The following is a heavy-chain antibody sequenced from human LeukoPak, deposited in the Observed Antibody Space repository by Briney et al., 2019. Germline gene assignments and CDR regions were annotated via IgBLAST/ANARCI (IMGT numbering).Heavy chain of an antibody. CDR3: ARDRRLRYCSGGSCYSTHV. D-gene: IGHD2-15*01. Sequence: SETLSLTCAVYGGSFSGYYWSWIRQPPGKGLEWIGEINHSGSTNYNPSLKSRVTTSVDTSKNQFSLKLSSVTAADTAVYYCARDRRLRYCSGGSCYSTHVWGQGTTVTVSS. J-gene: IGHJ6*02. V-gene: IGHV4-34*01. CDR2: INHSGST. CDR1: GGSFSGYY.